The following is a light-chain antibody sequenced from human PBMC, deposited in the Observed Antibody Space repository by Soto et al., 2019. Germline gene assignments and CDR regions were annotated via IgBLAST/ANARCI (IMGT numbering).Light chain of an antibody. CDR1: SGHSNYA. CDR3: QTWGSGIVV. Sequence: QAVLTQSPSASASPGDSVKLTCTLSSGHSNYAIAWPQQQSEKGPRYLMKLNTDGSHSKGDGIPDLFSGSSSGAARYLTTASHQSEDEADYYCQTWGSGIVVFGGGTKVTVL. CDR2: LNTDGSH. V-gene: IGLV4-69*01. J-gene: IGLJ2*01.